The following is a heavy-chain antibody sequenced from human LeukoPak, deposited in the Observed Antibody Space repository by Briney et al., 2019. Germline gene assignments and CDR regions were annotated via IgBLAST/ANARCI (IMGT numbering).Heavy chain of an antibody. J-gene: IGHJ6*02. Sequence: GRSLLLSCAASGFTFDDYAMHWVRQAPGKGLEWVSGISWNSGSIGYADSVKGRFTTSRDNAKNSLYLQMNSLRAEDTALYYCAKDVVAGTHYYYGMDVWGQGTTVTVSS. V-gene: IGHV3-9*01. CDR3: AKDVVAGTHYYYGMDV. D-gene: IGHD6-19*01. CDR2: ISWNSGSI. CDR1: GFTFDDYA.